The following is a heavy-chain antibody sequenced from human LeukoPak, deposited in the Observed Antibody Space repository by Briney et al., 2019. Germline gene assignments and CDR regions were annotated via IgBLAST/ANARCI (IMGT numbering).Heavy chain of an antibody. CDR2: IRNSGNTI. J-gene: IGHJ4*02. CDR3: AKGVVVAPDVTPFDY. Sequence: GGSLRLSCAVSGFTLSSYNMNWVRQAPGKGLEWVSYIRNSGNTIYYADSVKGRFTISRDPAKNSLYLQMNSLRAEDTAVYYCAKGVVVAPDVTPFDYWGQGTLVTVSS. CDR1: GFTLSSYN. V-gene: IGHV3-48*01. D-gene: IGHD2-2*01.